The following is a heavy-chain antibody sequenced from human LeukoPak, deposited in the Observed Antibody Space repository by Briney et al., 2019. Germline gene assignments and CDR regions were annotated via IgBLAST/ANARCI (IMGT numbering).Heavy chain of an antibody. J-gene: IGHJ4*02. Sequence: GGSLRLSCAASGFTFDDYAMHWVRQAPGKGLEWVSGISWNSDSIGYADSVKGRFTISRDNSRNTLYLQMNSLRAEDTAVYYCAKDESSGYYYFDYWGQGTLVTVSS. CDR1: GFTFDDYA. V-gene: IGHV3-9*01. CDR2: ISWNSDSI. CDR3: AKDESSGYYYFDY. D-gene: IGHD3-22*01.